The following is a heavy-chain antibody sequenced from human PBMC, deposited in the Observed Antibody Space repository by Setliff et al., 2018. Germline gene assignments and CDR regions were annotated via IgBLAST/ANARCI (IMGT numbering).Heavy chain of an antibody. CDR2: ISTDGSSI. CDR3: ARVGSKPQLGWFDP. J-gene: IGHJ5*02. CDR1: GFTFSTYW. D-gene: IGHD1-26*01. V-gene: IGHV3-74*03. Sequence: PGGSLRLSCVTSGFTFSTYWMHLVRQAPGQGLVWVARISTDGSSITYADSVKGRFTISRDNARNTLYLQMNSLTAEDTAVYYCARVGSKPQLGWFDPWGQGTLVTVSS.